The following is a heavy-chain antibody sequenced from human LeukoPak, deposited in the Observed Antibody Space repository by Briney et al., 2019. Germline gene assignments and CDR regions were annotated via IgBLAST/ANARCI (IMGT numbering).Heavy chain of an antibody. J-gene: IGHJ4*02. Sequence: ASVTVSFTGSGGTFINYAISWVRQAPGQGGEWMGGIIPIFGTANYTQKFQGSVTITADESTSTAYLALSSLRSEDTAVYYCASDSGGSYYDILTGYNYWGQGTLVTVSS. CDR1: GGTFINYA. CDR2: IIPIFGTA. D-gene: IGHD3-9*01. V-gene: IGHV1-69*13. CDR3: ASDSGGSYYDILTGYNY.